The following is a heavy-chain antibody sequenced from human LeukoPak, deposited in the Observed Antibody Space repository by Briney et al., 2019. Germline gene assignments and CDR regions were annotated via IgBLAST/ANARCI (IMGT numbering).Heavy chain of an antibody. CDR1: GGSISSGSYY. V-gene: IGHV4-61*02. J-gene: IGHJ2*01. CDR3: ARDRGYRANERNWYFDI. CDR2: IYTSGST. Sequence: PSQTLSLTCTVSGGSISSGSYYWSWIRQPAGKGLEWIGRIYTSGSTNYNPSLKSRVTISVDTSKNQFSLKLSSVTAADTAVYFCARDRGYRANERNWYFDIWGRGTLVAVSS. D-gene: IGHD5-12*01.